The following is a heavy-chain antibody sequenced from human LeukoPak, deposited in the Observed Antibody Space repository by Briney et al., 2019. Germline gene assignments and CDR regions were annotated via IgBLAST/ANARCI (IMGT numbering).Heavy chain of an antibody. V-gene: IGHV4-39*01. CDR1: GGSISSSSYY. J-gene: IGHJ4*02. CDR3: ARAGTRVDY. CDR2: IYYSGST. D-gene: IGHD2-8*01. Sequence: SETLSLTCTVSGGSISSSSYYWGWIRQPPGKGLEWIGSIYYSGSTYYNPSLKSRVTISVDTSKNQFSLKLSSVTAADTAVYYCARAGTRVDYWGQGTLVTVSS.